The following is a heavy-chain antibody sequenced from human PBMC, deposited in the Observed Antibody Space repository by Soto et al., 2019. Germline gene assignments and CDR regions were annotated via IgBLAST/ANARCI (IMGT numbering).Heavy chain of an antibody. Sequence: GSLRLSCAASGFTFSRYGMHWVRQAPGKGLERVAVIWYDGSKKYYADSVKGRFTISRDNSQNTLYLQMNSLRAEDTAVYYCARNILTGYYPYFDNWGQGTLVTVSS. CDR2: IWYDGSKK. CDR1: GFTFSRYG. V-gene: IGHV3-33*01. CDR3: ARNILTGYYPYFDN. J-gene: IGHJ4*02. D-gene: IGHD3-9*01.